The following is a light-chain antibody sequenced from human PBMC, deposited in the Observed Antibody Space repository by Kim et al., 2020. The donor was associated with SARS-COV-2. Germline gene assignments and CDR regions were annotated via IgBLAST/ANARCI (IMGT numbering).Light chain of an antibody. CDR2: GAS. CDR3: QQYGSSPNT. J-gene: IGKJ2*01. V-gene: IGKV3-20*01. Sequence: EIVLTQSPATLSLSPGERATLSCRAGQSVSNYLAWYQQKPGQAPRLLIYGASSRATGIPDRFSGSGSGTDFTLTISRLEPEDFAVYYCQQYGSSPNTFGQGTKLEI. CDR1: QSVSNY.